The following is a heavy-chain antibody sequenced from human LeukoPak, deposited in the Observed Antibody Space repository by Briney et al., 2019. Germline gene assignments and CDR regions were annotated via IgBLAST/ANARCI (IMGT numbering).Heavy chain of an antibody. V-gene: IGHV4-4*07. CDR1: SGSMSIYC. D-gene: IGHD5-18*01. J-gene: IGHJ4*02. CDR2: TFTSGST. Sequence: SETLSLTCSVSSGSMSIYCWSWLRQAAGKGLEWIGRTFTSGSTTYNPSLKSRVTMSVDTSRNQFSLELTSVTAADTAVYYCARRLVGDTYMVSEWGQGTLVTVSS. CDR3: ARRLVGDTYMVSE.